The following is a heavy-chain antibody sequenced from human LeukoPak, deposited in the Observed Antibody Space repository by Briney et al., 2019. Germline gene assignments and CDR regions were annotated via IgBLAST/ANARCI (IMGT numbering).Heavy chain of an antibody. J-gene: IGHJ4*02. CDR1: GYTFTAYY. CDR3: AREGREFGPHKLAGFDY. Sequence: GASVKVSRKASGYTFTAYYMHWVRQAPGQGLEWMGWINPNSGATNYVQGFQGRVTMTRDTSITTAYMELSGLRFDDTAVYYCAREGREFGPHKLAGFDYWGQGTLVTVSS. V-gene: IGHV1-2*02. CDR2: INPNSGAT. D-gene: IGHD3-10*01.